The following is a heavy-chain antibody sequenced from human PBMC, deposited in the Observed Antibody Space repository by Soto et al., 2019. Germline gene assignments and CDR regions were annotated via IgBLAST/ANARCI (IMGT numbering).Heavy chain of an antibody. CDR2: ISSSDEK. J-gene: IGHJ6*02. Sequence: QVTLKESGPVLVKPTETLTLTCTFSGFSFSNPRMSVSWIRQPPGKALEWLAHISSSDEKSYSTSLKSRLTLSKDTSKSQVVRTMTNMDPMHTATYYCARVLYYGMDVWGQGTPVTVSS. CDR3: ARVLYYGMDV. V-gene: IGHV2-26*01. CDR1: GFSFSNPRMS.